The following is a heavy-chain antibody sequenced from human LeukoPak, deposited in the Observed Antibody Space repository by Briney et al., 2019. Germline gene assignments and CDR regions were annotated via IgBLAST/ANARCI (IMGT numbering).Heavy chain of an antibody. J-gene: IGHJ4*02. Sequence: GGSLRLSCAASGFTFSSYGLHWVRQAPGKGLEWVAVISYDGSNKYYADSVKGRFTISRDNSKNTLYLQMNSLRAEDTAVYYCAKDLGSSGYPFDYWGQGTLVTVSS. CDR1: GFTFSSYG. D-gene: IGHD3-22*01. CDR3: AKDLGSSGYPFDY. V-gene: IGHV3-30*18. CDR2: ISYDGSNK.